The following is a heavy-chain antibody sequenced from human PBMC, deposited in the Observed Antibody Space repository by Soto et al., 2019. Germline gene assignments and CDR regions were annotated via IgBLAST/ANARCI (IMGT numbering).Heavy chain of an antibody. CDR3: ARQRTTVVTQAYFDH. CDR1: GGSITSRSYY. V-gene: IGHV4-39*01. Sequence: SETLSLTCTVSGGSITSRSYYWGWIRQPPGKGLEWIGGIYYSGRSYYNPSLKSRVTMSVDPSKNQFSLTLNSVTAADAAVYYCARQRTTVVTQAYFDHWGQGTLVT. J-gene: IGHJ4*02. D-gene: IGHD4-17*01. CDR2: IYYSGRS.